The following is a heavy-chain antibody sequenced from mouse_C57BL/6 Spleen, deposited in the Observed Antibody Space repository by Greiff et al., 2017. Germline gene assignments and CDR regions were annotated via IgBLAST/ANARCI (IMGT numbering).Heavy chain of an antibody. CDR3: ARHSNYADYYAMDY. Sequence: EVQGVESGGGLVKPGGSLKLSCAASGFTFSDYGMHWVRQAPEKGLEWVAYISSGSSTIYYADTVKGRFTISRDNAKNTLFLQMTSLRSEDTAMYYCARHSNYADYYAMDYWGQGTSVTVSS. D-gene: IGHD2-5*01. CDR2: ISSGSSTI. CDR1: GFTFSDYG. V-gene: IGHV5-17*01. J-gene: IGHJ4*01.